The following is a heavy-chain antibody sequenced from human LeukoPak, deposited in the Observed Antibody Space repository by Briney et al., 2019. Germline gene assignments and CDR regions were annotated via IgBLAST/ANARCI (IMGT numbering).Heavy chain of an antibody. V-gene: IGHV5-51*01. CDR3: ARISRDGYNYWSNGYFDY. D-gene: IGHD5-24*01. Sequence: GESLKISCKGSGYSFTSYWIGWVRQMPGKGLEWMGIIYPGDSDTRYSPSFQGQVTISADKSISTAYLQWSSLKASDTATYYCARISRDGYNYWSNGYFDYWGQGTLVTVSS. J-gene: IGHJ4*02. CDR2: IYPGDSDT. CDR1: GYSFTSYW.